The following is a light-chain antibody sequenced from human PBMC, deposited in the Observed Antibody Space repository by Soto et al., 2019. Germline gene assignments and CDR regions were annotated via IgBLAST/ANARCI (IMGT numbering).Light chain of an antibody. CDR1: QGIIAY. CDR3: QKYDTAPQS. Sequence: DIQMTQSPSSLSASVGDTVTITCRASQGIIAYLAWYQQRPGRVPRLLIYAASTLHTGVPSRFSGSGAGTDFTLTISSLQPEDVATYYCQKYDTAPQSFGPGTKVELK. J-gene: IGKJ1*01. V-gene: IGKV1-27*01. CDR2: AAS.